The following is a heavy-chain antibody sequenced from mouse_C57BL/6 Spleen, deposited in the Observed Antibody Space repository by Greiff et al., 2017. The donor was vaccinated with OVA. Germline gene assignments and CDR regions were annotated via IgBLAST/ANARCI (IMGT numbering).Heavy chain of an antibody. D-gene: IGHD2-5*01. V-gene: IGHV1-50*01. J-gene: IGHJ2*01. CDR1: GYTFTSYW. CDR3: ARRDSNYVLDY. CDR2: IDPSDSYT. Sequence: QVQLQQPGAELVKPGASVKLSCKASGYTFTSYWMQWVKQRPGQGLEWIGEIDPSDSYTNYNQKFKGKATLTVDTSSSTAYMQLSSLTSEDSAVYYCARRDSNYVLDYWGQGTTLTVSS.